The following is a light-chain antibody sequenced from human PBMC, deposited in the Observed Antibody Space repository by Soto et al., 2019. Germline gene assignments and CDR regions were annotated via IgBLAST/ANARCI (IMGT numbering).Light chain of an antibody. J-gene: IGKJ4*01. CDR1: QSVRSNY. V-gene: IGKV3-20*01. CDR3: QQYCSSPRA. CDR2: GAS. Sequence: PGERATLSCRASQSVRSNYLAWYQQKPGRAPRLLIYGASSRATGIPDRFSGSGSGTDFTLTISRLEPEDFAVYYCQQYCSSPRAFGGGTKVEI.